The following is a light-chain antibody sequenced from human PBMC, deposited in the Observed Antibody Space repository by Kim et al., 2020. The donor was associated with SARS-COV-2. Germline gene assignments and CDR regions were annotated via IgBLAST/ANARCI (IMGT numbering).Light chain of an antibody. J-gene: IGLJ1*01. CDR2: DVS. CDR3: SSYTSSSTLV. CDR1: SSDVGGSNE. V-gene: IGLV2-14*03. Sequence: GQSITISCAGTSSDVGGSNEVTWYQQHPGKETKLMIYDVSNRPSGISNRFSRSKSGNTATLSISGLQAEDEANYYCSSYTSSSTLVFGTGTKVTVL.